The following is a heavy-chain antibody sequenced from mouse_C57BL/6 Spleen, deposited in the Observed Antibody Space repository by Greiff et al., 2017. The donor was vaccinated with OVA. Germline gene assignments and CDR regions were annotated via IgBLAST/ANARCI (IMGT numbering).Heavy chain of an antibody. D-gene: IGHD1-1*01. J-gene: IGHJ3*01. V-gene: IGHV2-2*01. Sequence: VQLQQSGPGLVQPSQSLSITCTVSGFSLTSYGVHWVRQSPGKGLEWLGVIWSGGSTDYNAAFISRLSISKDNSKSQVFFKMNSLQADDTAIYYCARNFIWGRTDFQFAYWGQGTLVTVSA. CDR1: GFSLTSYG. CDR3: ARNFIWGRTDFQFAY. CDR2: IWSGGST.